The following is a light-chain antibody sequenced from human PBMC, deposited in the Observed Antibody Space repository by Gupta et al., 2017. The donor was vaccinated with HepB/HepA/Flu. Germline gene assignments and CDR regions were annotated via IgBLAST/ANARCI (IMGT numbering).Light chain of an antibody. V-gene: IGKV3-11*01. CDR2: DAS. Sequence: EIVLTQSPATLSLSPGERATLSCRASQSVDNFLGWYQQRPGQAPRLLIYDASNRATGIPAMFSGSGSGTDFTLTISTLEPEDFAVYYCQQRSDWPLTFGGGTKVEIK. CDR3: QQRSDWPLT. CDR1: QSVDNF. J-gene: IGKJ4*01.